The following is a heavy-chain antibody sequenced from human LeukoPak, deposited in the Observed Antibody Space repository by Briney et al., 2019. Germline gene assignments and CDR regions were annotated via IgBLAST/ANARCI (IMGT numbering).Heavy chain of an antibody. CDR1: GYTFSNYA. CDR3: SKNGYVFGSPYKFAL. V-gene: IGHV3-23*01. Sequence: GGSLRLSCAASGYTFSNYAMTWVRQAPGKGLEWVSAISGSDGSTYYSDSVTGRFSISRDNAKNTLYLQMTSLTTDDTAVYYCSKNGYVFGSPYKFALGGQGPLFTVS. D-gene: IGHD3-16*01. J-gene: IGHJ4*02. CDR2: ISGSDGST.